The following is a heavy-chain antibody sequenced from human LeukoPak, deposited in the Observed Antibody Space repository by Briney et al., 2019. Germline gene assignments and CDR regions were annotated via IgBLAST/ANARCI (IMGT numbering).Heavy chain of an antibody. D-gene: IGHD6-13*01. J-gene: IGHJ5*02. CDR2: INPSGGST. CDR1: GYTFTSYY. Sequence: PWASVKVSCKASGYTFTSYYMHWVRQAPGQGLEWMGIINPSGGSTSYAQKFQGRVTMTRDMSTSTVYMELSSLRSEDTAVYYCAASFPTRVLGSSLAAADLNWFDPWGQGTLVTVSS. V-gene: IGHV1-46*01. CDR3: AASFPTRVLGSSLAAADLNWFDP.